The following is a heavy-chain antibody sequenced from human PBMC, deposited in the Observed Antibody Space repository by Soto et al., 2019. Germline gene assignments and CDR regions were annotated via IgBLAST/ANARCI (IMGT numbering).Heavy chain of an antibody. Sequence: GGSLRLSCAASGFTFSSYSMNWVRQAPGKGLEWVSSISSSSSYIYYADSVKGRFTISRDNAKNSLYLQMNSLRAEDTAVYYCAREYSSSWSEPNWFDPWGQGTLVTVSS. D-gene: IGHD6-13*01. CDR3: AREYSSSWSEPNWFDP. V-gene: IGHV3-21*01. CDR2: ISSSSSYI. J-gene: IGHJ5*02. CDR1: GFTFSSYS.